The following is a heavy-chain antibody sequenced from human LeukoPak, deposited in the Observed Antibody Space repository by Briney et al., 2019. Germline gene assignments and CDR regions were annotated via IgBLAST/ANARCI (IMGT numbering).Heavy chain of an antibody. CDR1: GYTFTSYD. V-gene: IGHV1-8*01. CDR2: MNPNSGNT. D-gene: IGHD3-3*01. Sequence: ASVKVSCKASGYTFTSYDINWVRQATGQGLEWMGWMNPNSGNTGYAQKFQGRVTMTRNTSIGTAYMELSSLRSEDTAVYYCARGSGTYYDFWSGYYTTKVRSNWFDPWGQGTLVTVSS. CDR3: ARGSGTYYDFWSGYYTTKVRSNWFDP. J-gene: IGHJ5*02.